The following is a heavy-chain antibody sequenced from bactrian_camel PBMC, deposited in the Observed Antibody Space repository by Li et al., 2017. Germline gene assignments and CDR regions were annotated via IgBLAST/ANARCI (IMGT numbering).Heavy chain of an antibody. D-gene: IGHD6*01. CDR2: MATGGTT. CDR3: ANGGTWYMGY. J-gene: IGHJ6*01. CDR1: GATFSSYD. Sequence: VQLVESGGGLVQPGGSLRLSCAASGATFSSYDMTWVRQAPGAGLEWVSAMATGGTTFYADSVRGRFTISRDSAKNTVYLQMNSLKPEDTAVYYCANGGTWYMGYWGQGTQVTVS. V-gene: IGHV3S40*01.